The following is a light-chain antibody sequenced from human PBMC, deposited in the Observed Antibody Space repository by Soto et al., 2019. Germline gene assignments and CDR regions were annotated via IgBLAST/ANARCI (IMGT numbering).Light chain of an antibody. V-gene: IGKV1-5*01. Sequence: DIQMTQSPSTLSASVGDRVTITCRASQSISSWLAWYQQKPGKAPKLLIYDASSLESGVPSRFSGSGSGTEFTLTISSLQPDDFATYYCLQDITYPWTLGQGTKVDIK. CDR3: LQDITYPWT. J-gene: IGKJ1*01. CDR1: QSISSW. CDR2: DAS.